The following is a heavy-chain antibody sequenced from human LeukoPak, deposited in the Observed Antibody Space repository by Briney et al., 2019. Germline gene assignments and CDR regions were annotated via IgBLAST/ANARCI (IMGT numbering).Heavy chain of an antibody. V-gene: IGHV4-30-2*01. CDR1: GGSISSGGYS. Sequence: PSETLSLTCAVSGGSISSGGYSWSWIRQPPGKGLEWIGYIYHSGSTYYNPSLKSRVTISVDRSKNQFSLKLSSVTAADTAVYYCARGESGKLRWFDYWGQGTLVTVSS. CDR2: IYHSGST. J-gene: IGHJ4*02. CDR3: ARGESGKLRWFDY. D-gene: IGHD2-21*01.